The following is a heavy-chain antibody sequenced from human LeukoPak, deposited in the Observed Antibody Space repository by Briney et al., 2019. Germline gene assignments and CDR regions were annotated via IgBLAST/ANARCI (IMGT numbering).Heavy chain of an antibody. CDR3: ARDDGFCRGVACYGKFDY. D-gene: IGHD2-15*01. J-gene: IGHJ4*02. CDR2: INPNSGGT. Sequence: GASVKVSCKASGYTFTGYYLHWVRQAPGQGLEWMGWINPNSGGTNYAQKFRGRVTMTRDTSISTAYMELSRLTSDDTAVYYCARDDGFCRGVACYGKFDYWGQGTLVTVSS. CDR1: GYTFTGYY. V-gene: IGHV1-2*02.